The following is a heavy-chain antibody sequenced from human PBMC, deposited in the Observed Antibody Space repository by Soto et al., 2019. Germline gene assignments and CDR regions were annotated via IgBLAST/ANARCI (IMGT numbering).Heavy chain of an antibody. CDR2: IYYSGST. CDR3: ASSYGDYVSY. J-gene: IGHJ4*02. D-gene: IGHD4-17*01. Sequence: QLQLQESGPGLVKPSETLSLTCTVSGGSISSSSYYWGWIRQPPGKGLEWIGSIYYSGSTYYNPSLKRRVTIYVDTSDNQDSLKLSSVPAAHTDVYYCASSYGDYVSYWGQGTLVTVSS. CDR1: GGSISSSSYY. V-gene: IGHV4-39*01.